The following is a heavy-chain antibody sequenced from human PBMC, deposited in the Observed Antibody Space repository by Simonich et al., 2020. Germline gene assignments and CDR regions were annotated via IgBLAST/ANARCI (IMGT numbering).Heavy chain of an antibody. CDR2: IRGSGGST. D-gene: IGHD3-22*01. Sequence: GGGLVQPGGSLRLSCAASGFTFSSYAMSWVRQGPGKGLEWGSAIRGSGGSTYYAYSVKGRFTISRDNSKNTLYLQMNSLRAEDTAVYYCAKDLGERITMIVVVIDAFDIWGQGTMVTVSS. J-gene: IGHJ3*02. CDR3: AKDLGERITMIVVVIDAFDI. CDR1: GFTFSSYA. V-gene: IGHV3-23*01.